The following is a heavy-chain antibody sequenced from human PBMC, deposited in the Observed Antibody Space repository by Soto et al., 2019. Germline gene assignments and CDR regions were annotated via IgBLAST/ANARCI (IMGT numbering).Heavy chain of an antibody. D-gene: IGHD3-3*01. Sequence: GGSLTLSCAASGFTFSSYGMHWVLQAPGKGLEWVAVIWYDGSNKYYADSVKGRFTISRDNSKNTLYLQMNSLRAEDTAVYYCARDLLHYDFWNGIYYYYGMDVWGQGTTVTVSS. V-gene: IGHV3-33*01. CDR1: GFTFSSYG. J-gene: IGHJ6*02. CDR3: ARDLLHYDFWNGIYYYYGMDV. CDR2: IWYDGSNK.